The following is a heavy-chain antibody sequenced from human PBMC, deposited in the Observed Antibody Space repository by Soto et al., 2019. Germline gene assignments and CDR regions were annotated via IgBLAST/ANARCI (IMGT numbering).Heavy chain of an antibody. D-gene: IGHD2-15*01. J-gene: IGHJ4*02. V-gene: IGHV1-69*06. CDR2: TGSGTGPG. CDR1: GGTFSTNP. Sequence: QVQLVQSGAEVKKPGSSVKVSCKASGGTFSTNPISWVRQAPGQGLEWMGGTGSGTGPGNHAQKFQGRLTITVDTSTSTVYMELSSLSSEATAVYYCARRDSGGFYRYFDSWGQGTLVTVSS. CDR3: ARRDSGGFYRYFDS.